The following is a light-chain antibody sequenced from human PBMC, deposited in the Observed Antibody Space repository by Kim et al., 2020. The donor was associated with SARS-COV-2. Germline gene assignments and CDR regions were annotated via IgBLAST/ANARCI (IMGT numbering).Light chain of an antibody. Sequence: QPASIYCKFSQSLLHSDGKTYLYWDLQKPGQPPQSLIYEVSNQFSRVPDRLSGSGSGTDFTLRVRRVETEDVGVYYCMQSIQLPYTFRQETKLEIK. CDR2: EVS. CDR3: MQSIQLPYT. V-gene: IGKV2D-29*01. CDR1: QSLLHSDGKTY. J-gene: IGKJ2*01.